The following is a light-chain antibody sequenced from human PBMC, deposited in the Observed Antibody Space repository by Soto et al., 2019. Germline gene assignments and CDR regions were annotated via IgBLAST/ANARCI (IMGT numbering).Light chain of an antibody. CDR3: SSYTSINTLL. CDR1: SSDVGGNNY. J-gene: IGLJ2*01. V-gene: IGLV2-14*01. CDR2: EVS. Sequence: QSALTQPASVSGSPGQSITISCSGASSDVGGNNYVSWYQHHPGKAPKLMIYEVSNRPSGVSIRFSGSKSGNTASLTISGLQTGDEADYYCSSYTSINTLLFGGGTKVTVL.